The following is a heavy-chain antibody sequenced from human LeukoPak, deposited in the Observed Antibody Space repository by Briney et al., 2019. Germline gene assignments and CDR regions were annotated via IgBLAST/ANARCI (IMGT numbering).Heavy chain of an antibody. CDR2: IYYSGST. J-gene: IGHJ4*02. V-gene: IGHV4-59*01. Sequence: SETLSLTCTVSGGSISSYYWSWIRQPPGKGLEWIGYIYYSGSTNYNPPLKSRVTISVDTSKNQFSLKLSSVTAADTAVYYCAREGRSSGWYDYWGQGTLVTVSS. D-gene: IGHD6-19*01. CDR3: AREGRSSGWYDY. CDR1: GGSISSYY.